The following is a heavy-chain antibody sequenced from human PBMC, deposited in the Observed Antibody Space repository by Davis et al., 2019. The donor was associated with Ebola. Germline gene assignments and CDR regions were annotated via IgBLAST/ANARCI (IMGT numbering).Heavy chain of an antibody. V-gene: IGHV1-46*01. CDR1: GYTFTSYY. Sequence: ASVKVSCKASGYTFTSYYMHWVRQAPGQGLEWMGIINPRGGSTSYAQKFQGRVTMTRDTSTSTVYMELSSLTSEDTAVYYCERDVVYCDGVSCYGRNWHFDLWGRGTLVTVSS. CDR2: INPRGGST. J-gene: IGHJ2*01. D-gene: IGHD2-21*01. CDR3: ERDVVYCDGVSCYGRNWHFDL.